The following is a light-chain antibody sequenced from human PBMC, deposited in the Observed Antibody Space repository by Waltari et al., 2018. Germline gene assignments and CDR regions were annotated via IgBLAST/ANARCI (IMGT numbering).Light chain of an antibody. Sequence: DIQMTQSPSSLSASVGDRVTITCRASQSISNYLCWYQQKPGKAPNLLIYAASTLQSGVPSRFSGSGSGTDFTLTIGSLQPEDFATYYCQQSHTTPWTFGQGTKVEI. CDR3: QQSHTTPWT. CDR2: AAS. CDR1: QSISNY. V-gene: IGKV1-39*01. J-gene: IGKJ1*01.